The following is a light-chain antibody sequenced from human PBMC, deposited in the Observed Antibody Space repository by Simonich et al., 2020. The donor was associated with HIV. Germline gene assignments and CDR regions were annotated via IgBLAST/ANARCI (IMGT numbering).Light chain of an antibody. CDR1: QGISSY. J-gene: IGKJ2*01. CDR2: AAT. V-gene: IGKV1-9*01. Sequence: IQLTQSPSFLSASVGDRVTITCRASQGISSYLAWYQQKPGKAPKLLIYAATTLQSGVPSRFSGSGSGTEFTLTISSLQPDDFATYYCQQYNSYPMYTFGQGTKLEIK. CDR3: QQYNSYPMYT.